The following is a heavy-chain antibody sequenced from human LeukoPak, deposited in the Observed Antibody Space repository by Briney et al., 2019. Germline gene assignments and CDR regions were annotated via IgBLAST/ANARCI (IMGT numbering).Heavy chain of an antibody. D-gene: IGHD5-18*01. Sequence: GGSLRLSCAASGFTFSSYGMHWVRQAPGKGLEWVAFIRYDGSNKYYADSVKGRFTISRDNSKNTLYLQMNSLGAEDTAVYYCAKERDTAMVTIDYWGQGTLVTVSS. CDR2: IRYDGSNK. V-gene: IGHV3-30*02. CDR1: GFTFSSYG. J-gene: IGHJ4*02. CDR3: AKERDTAMVTIDY.